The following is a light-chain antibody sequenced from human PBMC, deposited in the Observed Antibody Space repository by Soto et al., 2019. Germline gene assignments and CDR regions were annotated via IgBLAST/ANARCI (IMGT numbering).Light chain of an antibody. CDR2: DVS. CDR3: CSYAGSYNHV. Sequence: QSALSHPLSVSWSPGHSVTISCTGTSSDVGGYNYVSWYQQHPGKAPKLMIYDVSKRPSGVPDRFSGSKSGNTASLTISGLQAEDQADYYCCSYAGSYNHVFGTGTKVTVL. J-gene: IGLJ1*01. CDR1: SSDVGGYNY. V-gene: IGLV2-11*01.